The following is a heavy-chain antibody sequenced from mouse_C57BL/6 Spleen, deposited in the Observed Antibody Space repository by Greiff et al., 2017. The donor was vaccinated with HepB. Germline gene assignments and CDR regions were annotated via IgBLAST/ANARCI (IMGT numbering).Heavy chain of an antibody. J-gene: IGHJ2*01. CDR1: GFTFSDYG. D-gene: IGHD1-1*01. CDR3: ARPFITTVGYFDY. V-gene: IGHV5-17*01. CDR2: ISSGSSTI. Sequence: EVQVVESGGGLVKPGGSLKLSCAASGFTFSDYGMHWVRQAPEKGLEWVAYISSGSSTIYYADTVKGRFTISRDNAKNTLFLQMTSLRSEDTAMYYCARPFITTVGYFDYWGQGTTLTVSS.